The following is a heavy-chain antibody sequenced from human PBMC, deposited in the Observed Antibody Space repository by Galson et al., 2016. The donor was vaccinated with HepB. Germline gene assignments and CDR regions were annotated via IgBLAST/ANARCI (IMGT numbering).Heavy chain of an antibody. CDR2: ISGYNGNT. CDR3: ARDPTVIRGDNANVGGSDH. Sequence: SVKVSCKASGYSFTSYAFSWVRQAPGQRPEWMGWISGYNGNTEYAQKFQGRVTMTADTWTNTSYMELRSLRSDDTAVYYCARDPTVIRGDNANVGGSDHWGQGTLVTVSS. V-gene: IGHV1-18*01. CDR1: GYSFTSYA. D-gene: IGHD4-11*01. J-gene: IGHJ4*02.